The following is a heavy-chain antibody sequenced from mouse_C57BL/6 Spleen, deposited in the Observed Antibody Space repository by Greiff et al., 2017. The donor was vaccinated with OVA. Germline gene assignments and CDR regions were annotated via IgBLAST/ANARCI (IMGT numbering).Heavy chain of an antibody. V-gene: IGHV1-64*01. D-gene: IGHD2-3*01. J-gene: IGHJ3*01. CDR3: ARAYDGCPPWFAY. Sequence: QVQLQQSGAELVKPGASVKLSCKASGYTFTSYWMHWVKQRPGHGLEWIGMIHPNSGSTNYNEKFKSKATLTVDNSSSTAYMQLSSLTSEDSAVYYCARAYDGCPPWFAYWGQGTLVTVAA. CDR1: GYTFTSYW. CDR2: IHPNSGST.